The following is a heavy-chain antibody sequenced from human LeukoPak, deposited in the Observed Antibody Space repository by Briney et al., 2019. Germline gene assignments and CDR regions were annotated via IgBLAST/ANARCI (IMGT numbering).Heavy chain of an antibody. CDR2: INHSGST. CDR1: GGSLSGYY. CDR3: ARGLHYYDSSGYYI. J-gene: IGHJ4*02. Sequence: SETLSLTCAVYGGSLSGYYWSWLRQPPGKGLEWIGEINHSGSTNYNPSLKSRVTISVDTSKNQFSLKLSSVTAADTAVYYCARGLHYYDSSGYYIWGQGTLVTVSS. D-gene: IGHD3-22*01. V-gene: IGHV4-34*01.